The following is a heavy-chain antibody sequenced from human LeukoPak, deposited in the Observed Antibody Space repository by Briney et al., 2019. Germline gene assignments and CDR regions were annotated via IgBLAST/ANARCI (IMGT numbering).Heavy chain of an antibody. V-gene: IGHV3-30*04. D-gene: IGHD2-2*01. J-gene: IGHJ6*02. Sequence: GRSLRLSCAASGFTFSSYAMHWVRQAPGKGLEWVAVISYDGSNKYYADSVKGRFTISRDNSKNTLYLQMNSLRAEDTAVYYCARDRSADIVVVPAAIWSHYYYGMDVWGQGTTVTVSS. CDR1: GFTFSSYA. CDR3: ARDRSADIVVVPAAIWSHYYYGMDV. CDR2: ISYDGSNK.